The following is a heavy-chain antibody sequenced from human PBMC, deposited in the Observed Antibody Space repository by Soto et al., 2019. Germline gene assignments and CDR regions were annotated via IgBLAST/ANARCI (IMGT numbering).Heavy chain of an antibody. Sequence: SETLSLTCTVSGGSISSYYWSWIRQPPGKGLEWIGYIYYSGSTNYNPSLKSRVTISVDTSKNQFSLKLSSVTAADTAVYYCARQGRYSNYFWFDPWGQGTLVTVSS. CDR1: GGSISSYY. CDR2: IYYSGST. J-gene: IGHJ5*02. D-gene: IGHD4-4*01. V-gene: IGHV4-59*08. CDR3: ARQGRYSNYFWFDP.